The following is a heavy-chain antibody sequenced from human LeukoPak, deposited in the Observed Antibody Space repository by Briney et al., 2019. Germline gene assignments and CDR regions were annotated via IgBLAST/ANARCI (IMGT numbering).Heavy chain of an antibody. V-gene: IGHV3-30*18. Sequence: GGSLRLSCAASGFTFSSYGMHWVRQAPGKGLEWVAVISYDGSNKYYADSVKGRFTISRDNSKNTLYLQMNSLRAEDTAVSYCANNLVAPNWFDPWGQGTLVTVSS. CDR2: ISYDGSNK. CDR3: ANNLVAPNWFDP. CDR1: GFTFSSYG. J-gene: IGHJ5*02. D-gene: IGHD5-12*01.